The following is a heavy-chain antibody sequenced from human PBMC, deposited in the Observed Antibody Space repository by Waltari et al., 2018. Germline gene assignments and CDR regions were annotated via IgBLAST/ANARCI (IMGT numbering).Heavy chain of an antibody. J-gene: IGHJ3*02. D-gene: IGHD4-17*01. CDR2: ISAYNGNT. V-gene: IGHV1-18*01. Sequence: QVQLVQSGAEVKKPGASVKVPCKASGYTFTSYGISWLRQAPGQGLEWMGWISAYNGNTNYAQKLQGRVTMTTDTSTSTAYMELRSLRSDDTAVYYCARGRPPDYGDYKGGAFDIWGQGTMVTVSS. CDR1: GYTFTSYG. CDR3: ARGRPPDYGDYKGGAFDI.